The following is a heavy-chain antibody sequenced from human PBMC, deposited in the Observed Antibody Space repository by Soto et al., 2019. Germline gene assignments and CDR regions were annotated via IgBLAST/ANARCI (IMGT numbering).Heavy chain of an antibody. D-gene: IGHD1-26*01. CDR2: LYYSDYT. J-gene: IGHJ4*02. V-gene: IGHV4-39*01. CDR1: GDSISRNNNY. Sequence: PSETLALTCTVSGDSISRNNNYWGWIRQPPGKGLEWIGSLYYSDYTDTNPSLRSRVTISVDTSKNQFSLKLTSVTAADTAVYHCARHVGNSPPGSWGQGTLVTVSS. CDR3: ARHVGNSPPGS.